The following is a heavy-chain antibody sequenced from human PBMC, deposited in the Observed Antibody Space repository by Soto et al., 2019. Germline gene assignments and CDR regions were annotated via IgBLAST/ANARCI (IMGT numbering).Heavy chain of an antibody. J-gene: IGHJ6*02. Sequence: QVQLVQSGAEVKKPGASVKVSCKASGYTFTSYGISWVRQAPGQGLEWMGWISAYNGNTNYAQKLQGRVTMTTDTSTSTAYMELRSLRSDDTAVYYCARDPGGDLWSGYYTGYYYGMDVWGQGTTVTVSS. D-gene: IGHD3-3*01. CDR1: GYTFTSYG. V-gene: IGHV1-18*01. CDR3: ARDPGGDLWSGYYTGYYYGMDV. CDR2: ISAYNGNT.